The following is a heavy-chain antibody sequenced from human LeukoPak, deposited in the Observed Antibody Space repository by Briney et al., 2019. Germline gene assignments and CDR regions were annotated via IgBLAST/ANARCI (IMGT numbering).Heavy chain of an antibody. CDR1: GFTFSSYD. J-gene: IGHJ3*02. V-gene: IGHV3-13*01. CDR3: ARGFIGVYAYDI. CDR2: IGTAGDT. Sequence: GGSLRLSCAASGFTFSSYDMHWVRQATGKGLEWVSAIGTAGDTYYPGSVKGRFTISRDSAKNTLYLQMNNLRAEDTAVYYCARGFIGVYAYDIWGQGTMVIVSS. D-gene: IGHD3-10*01.